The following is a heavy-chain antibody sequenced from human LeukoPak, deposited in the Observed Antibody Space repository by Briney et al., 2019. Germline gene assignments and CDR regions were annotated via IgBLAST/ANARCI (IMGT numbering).Heavy chain of an antibody. Sequence: SGTLSLTCIVSGRSISSYYWSWIRHPPGKGLEWIGYIYDSGITSYNPSRKSRVSISVDTSKNQFSLNLSPVTAADTVVYYCARAPFGSGPYLTFDFWGQGTLVAVSS. CDR1: GRSISSYY. J-gene: IGHJ4*01. CDR3: ARAPFGSGPYLTFDF. CDR2: IYDSGIT. D-gene: IGHD2-15*01. V-gene: IGHV4-59*01.